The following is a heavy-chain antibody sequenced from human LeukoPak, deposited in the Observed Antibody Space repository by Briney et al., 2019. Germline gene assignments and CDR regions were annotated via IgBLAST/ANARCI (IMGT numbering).Heavy chain of an antibody. Sequence: ASVKASCKASGGTFSSYAISWVRQAPGQGLEWMGGIIPIFGTANYAQKFQGRVTITADESTSTAYMELSSLRSEDTAVYYCASSGHLGYCSSASCYTDYWGQGTLVTVSS. D-gene: IGHD2-2*02. CDR2: IIPIFGTA. J-gene: IGHJ4*02. CDR3: ASSGHLGYCSSASCYTDY. CDR1: GGTFSSYA. V-gene: IGHV1-69*13.